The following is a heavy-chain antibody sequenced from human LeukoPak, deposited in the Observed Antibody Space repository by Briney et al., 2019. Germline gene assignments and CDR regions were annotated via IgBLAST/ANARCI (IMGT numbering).Heavy chain of an antibody. CDR3: ARDGGIVGAANPYFDY. CDR2: MYHSGST. Sequence: SQTLSLTCTVSGYSISSGYYWGWIRQAPGKGLEWIGSMYHSGSTYYNPSLKSRVTISVDTSKNHFSLKLSSVTASDTALYHCARDGGIVGAANPYFDYWGQGTLVTVSS. CDR1: GYSISSGYY. V-gene: IGHV4-38-2*02. D-gene: IGHD1-26*01. J-gene: IGHJ4*02.